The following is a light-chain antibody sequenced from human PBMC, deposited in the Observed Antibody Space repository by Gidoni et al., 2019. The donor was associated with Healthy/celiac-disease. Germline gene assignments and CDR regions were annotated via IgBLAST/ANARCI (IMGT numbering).Light chain of an antibody. Sequence: DIQLTQSPSFLSASVGDRVTITCWASQGISSYLAWYQQKPGKAPKLLIYAASTLQSGVHSRFSGSGSGTEFTLTISSLQPEDFATYYCQQLNSYPLTFGGGTKVEIK. CDR3: QQLNSYPLT. J-gene: IGKJ4*01. CDR2: AAS. V-gene: IGKV1-9*01. CDR1: QGISSY.